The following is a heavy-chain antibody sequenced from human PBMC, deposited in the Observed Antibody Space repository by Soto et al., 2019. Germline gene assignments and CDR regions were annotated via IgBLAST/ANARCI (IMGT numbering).Heavy chain of an antibody. J-gene: IGHJ6*02. CDR3: ATAGPWGSYRWVRDYYYYGMDV. CDR2: ISGSGGST. D-gene: IGHD3-16*02. Sequence: GGSLRLSCAASGFTFSSYAMSWVRQAPGKGLEWVSAISGSGGSTYYADSVKGRFTISRDNSKNTLYLQMNSLRAEDTAVYYCATAGPWGSYRWVRDYYYYGMDVWGQGTTVTVSS. V-gene: IGHV3-23*01. CDR1: GFTFSSYA.